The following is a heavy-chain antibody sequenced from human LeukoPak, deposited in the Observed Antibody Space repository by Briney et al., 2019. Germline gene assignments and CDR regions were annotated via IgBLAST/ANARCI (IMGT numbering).Heavy chain of an antibody. Sequence: SETLSLTCAVYGGSFSGYYWSWIRQPPGKGLEWIGEINHSGSTNYNPSLKSRVTISVDTSKNQFSLKLSSVTAADTAVYYCARDSGTYYGSGSYYANWFDPWGQGTLVTVSS. J-gene: IGHJ5*02. CDR3: ARDSGTYYGSGSYYANWFDP. CDR1: GGSFSGYY. CDR2: INHSGST. D-gene: IGHD3-10*01. V-gene: IGHV4-34*01.